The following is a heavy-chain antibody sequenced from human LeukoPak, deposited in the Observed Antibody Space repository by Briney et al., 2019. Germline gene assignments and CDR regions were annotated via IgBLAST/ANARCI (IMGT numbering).Heavy chain of an antibody. CDR2: INHSGST. Sequence: KPSETLSLTCAVYGGSFSGYYWSWIRQPPGKGLEWIGEINHSGSTNYNPSLKSRVTISVDTSKNQFSLKLSSVTAADTAVYYCARAPQYLMVRGKRNDAFDIWGQGTMVTVSS. CDR1: GGSFSGYY. CDR3: ARAPQYLMVRGKRNDAFDI. J-gene: IGHJ3*02. V-gene: IGHV4-34*01. D-gene: IGHD3-10*01.